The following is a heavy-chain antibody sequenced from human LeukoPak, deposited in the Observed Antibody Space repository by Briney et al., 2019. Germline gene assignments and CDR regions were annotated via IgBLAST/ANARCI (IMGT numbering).Heavy chain of an antibody. Sequence: GGSLRLSCAASGFTFADYAMHWVRQAPGKGLEWVSGINWNGGSTGYADSAKGRFTISRDNAKNSLYLQMNSLRAEDTALYYCARSGPYSGSYYDYWGQGTLVTVSS. J-gene: IGHJ4*02. V-gene: IGHV3-20*04. CDR2: INWNGGST. CDR1: GFTFADYA. CDR3: ARSGPYSGSYYDY. D-gene: IGHD1-26*01.